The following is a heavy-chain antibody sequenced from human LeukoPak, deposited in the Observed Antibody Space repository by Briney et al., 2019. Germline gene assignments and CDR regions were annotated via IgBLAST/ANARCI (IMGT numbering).Heavy chain of an antibody. CDR2: ITSDGSHK. V-gene: IGHV3-33*01. D-gene: IGHD6-19*01. CDR1: GFTFSSYG. CDR3: VRGSNGWSGMDV. J-gene: IGHJ6*02. Sequence: PGTSLRLSCTASGFTFSSYGIHWVRQAPGKGLEWVAVITSDGSHKYYLDSVKGRFTISRDNSKNTLYLQMNSLRAEDTAVYYCVRGSNGWSGMDVWGQGTTVTVSS.